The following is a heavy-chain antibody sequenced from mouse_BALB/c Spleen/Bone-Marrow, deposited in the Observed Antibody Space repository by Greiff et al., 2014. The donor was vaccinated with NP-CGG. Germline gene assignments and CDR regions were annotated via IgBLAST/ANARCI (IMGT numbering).Heavy chain of an antibody. CDR2: IWSGGST. Sequence: VKLVESGPGLVQPSQSLSITCTVSGFSLTSYGVYWVRQSPGKGLEWLGVIWSGGSTDYNAAFISRLSISKDNSKSQVFFKMNSLQANDTAIYYCARNTYYGNPFAYWGQGTLVTVSA. V-gene: IGHV2-2*02. D-gene: IGHD2-10*01. CDR1: GFSLTSYG. CDR3: ARNTYYGNPFAY. J-gene: IGHJ3*01.